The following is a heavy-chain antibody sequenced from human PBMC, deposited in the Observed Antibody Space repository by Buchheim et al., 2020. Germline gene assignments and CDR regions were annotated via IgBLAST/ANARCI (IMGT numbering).Heavy chain of an antibody. V-gene: IGHV1-2*05. CDR1: GYTFTVYY. Sequence: QVQLVQSGAEVKRPGASVKVSCKASGYTFTVYYIHWVRQAPGQGLEWMGRINPNSGGTNYAQTFQGRVTMTRDMSTSTAYMELSSLTSDDMVVYYCARGIYGSGGFYYMDVWGKGTT. D-gene: IGHD3-10*01. CDR2: INPNSGGT. J-gene: IGHJ6*03. CDR3: ARGIYGSGGFYYMDV.